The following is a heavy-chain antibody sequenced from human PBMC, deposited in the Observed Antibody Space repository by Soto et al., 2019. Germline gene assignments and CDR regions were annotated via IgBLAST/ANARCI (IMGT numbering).Heavy chain of an antibody. Sequence: SETLSLTCTVSGGSISSSSYYWGWIRQPPGKGLEWIGSIYYSGSTYYNPSLKSRVTISVETSKNQFSLKLSSVTAADTAVYYCARRPSHCSGGSCYVRVVYFDYWGQGTLVTVSS. D-gene: IGHD2-15*01. J-gene: IGHJ4*02. CDR3: ARRPSHCSGGSCYVRVVYFDY. V-gene: IGHV4-39*01. CDR2: IYYSGST. CDR1: GGSISSSSYY.